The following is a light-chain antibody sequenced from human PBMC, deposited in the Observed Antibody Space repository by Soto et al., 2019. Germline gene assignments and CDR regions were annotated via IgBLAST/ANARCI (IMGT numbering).Light chain of an antibody. CDR1: SSDVGGYNY. J-gene: IGLJ1*01. CDR3: SSYAGTHIV. CDR2: EVS. V-gene: IGLV2-8*01. Sequence: QSVLTQPPSASGSPGQSVTISCTGTSSDVGGYNYVSWYQQHPGRAPKLMIYEVSKRPSGVPDRFSGSKSGSTASLTVSGLQAEDEADYYCSSYAGTHIVFGIGTKLTVL.